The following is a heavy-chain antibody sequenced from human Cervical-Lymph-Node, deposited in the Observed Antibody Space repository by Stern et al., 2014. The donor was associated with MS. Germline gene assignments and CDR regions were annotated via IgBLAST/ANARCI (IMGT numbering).Heavy chain of an antibody. J-gene: IGHJ4*02. Sequence: EVQLVEAGGTLVQPGGSLKLSCAASGFNFSASAMHWVRQASGKGLEWVGRIRTRAYGYATAYAAPVRGRLTVSRDDSKNMAYLQMNSLKTEDTAVYFCSRRVEDWGQGTLVTVS. CDR1: GFNFSASA. CDR2: IRTRAYGYAT. CDR3: SRRVED. V-gene: IGHV3-73*02.